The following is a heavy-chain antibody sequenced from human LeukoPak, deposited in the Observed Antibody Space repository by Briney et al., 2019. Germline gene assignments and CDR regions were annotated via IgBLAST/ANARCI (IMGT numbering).Heavy chain of an antibody. D-gene: IGHD3-16*02. J-gene: IGHJ4*02. CDR1: GGSFSGYY. CDR2: FNHSGST. CDR3: ASGPYVWGSYRPYYFDY. Sequence: PSETLSLTCAVYGGSFSGYYWSWLRQPPGKGLEWIGEFNHSGSTNYNPSLKSRVTISVDTSKNQFSLKLSSETDADTAVYYCASGPYVWGSYRPYYFDYWGQGTLVTVSS. V-gene: IGHV4-34*01.